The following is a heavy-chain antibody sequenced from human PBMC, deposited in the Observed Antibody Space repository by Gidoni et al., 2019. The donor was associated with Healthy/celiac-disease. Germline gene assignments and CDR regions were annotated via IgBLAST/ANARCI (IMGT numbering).Heavy chain of an antibody. Sequence: ELQLVESGGGLVKPGGALRLSCAASGFNFRSYSMNWVRQAPGKGLEWVSSISSSSSYIYYADSVKGRFTISRDNAKNSLYLQMNSLRAEDTAVYYCARVSLGYCSGGSCYLFDYWGQGTLVTVSS. CDR2: ISSSSSYI. CDR1: GFNFRSYS. J-gene: IGHJ4*02. V-gene: IGHV3-21*01. CDR3: ARVSLGYCSGGSCYLFDY. D-gene: IGHD2-15*01.